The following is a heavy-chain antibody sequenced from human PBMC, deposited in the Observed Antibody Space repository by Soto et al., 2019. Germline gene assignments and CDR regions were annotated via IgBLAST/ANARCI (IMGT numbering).Heavy chain of an antibody. Sequence: QVQLVQSGAEVKKPGSSVKVSCKASGGTFSSYAISWVRQAPGQGLEWMGGIIPIFGTANYDKKFQGRVTITADESTSTAYMELSCQRSEDTAVYYCAEYSYGEYGGWFDPWGQGNLVTVSS. CDR2: IIPIFGTA. J-gene: IGHJ5*02. CDR3: AEYSYGEYGGWFDP. D-gene: IGHD5-18*01. V-gene: IGHV1-69*12. CDR1: GGTFSSYA.